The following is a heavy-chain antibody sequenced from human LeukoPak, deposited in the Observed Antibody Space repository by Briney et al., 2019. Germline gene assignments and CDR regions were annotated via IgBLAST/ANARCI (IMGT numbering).Heavy chain of an antibody. CDR3: ARDSLIQYGSGSYWGFDC. Sequence: QPGGSLRLSCVASGFMFSNYWMSWVRQVPGKGPEWVADIKKDGSDKYYVGSVKGRFTISRDNAKNSLYLQMNNLRAEDTAVYYCARDSLIQYGSGSYWGFDCWGQGILVTVSS. D-gene: IGHD3-10*01. J-gene: IGHJ5*01. V-gene: IGHV3-7*03. CDR2: IKKDGSDK. CDR1: GFMFSNYW.